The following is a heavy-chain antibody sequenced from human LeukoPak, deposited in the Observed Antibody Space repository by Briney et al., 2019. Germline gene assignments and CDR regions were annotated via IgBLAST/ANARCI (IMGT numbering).Heavy chain of an antibody. D-gene: IGHD3-9*01. CDR3: ARGGLSRYFDWSSPSGFYYGMDV. CDR2: INTDKGDK. Sequence: GASVKVSCKTSGYTFTSYGFSWVRQAPGQGLEWMGWINTDKGDKKYAQNFQGRVTMTTDTSTSTAYMDLRSLRSDDTAVYYCARGGLSRYFDWSSPSGFYYGMDVWGQGTTVTVSS. CDR1: GYTFTSYG. J-gene: IGHJ6*02. V-gene: IGHV1-18*01.